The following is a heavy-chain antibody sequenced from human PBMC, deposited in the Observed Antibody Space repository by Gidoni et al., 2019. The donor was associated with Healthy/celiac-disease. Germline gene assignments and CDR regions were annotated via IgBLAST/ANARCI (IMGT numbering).Heavy chain of an antibody. V-gene: IGHV4-39*02. J-gene: IGHJ4*02. D-gene: IGHD2-15*01. CDR3: ARDPPIYCSGGSCYSG. Sequence: QLQLQESGPGLVKPSETLSLPCTVSGGSISSSSYYWGWIHQPPGKGLEWIGSIYYSGSTYYNPSLKSRVTISVDTSKNQFSLKLSSVTAADTAVYYCARDPPIYCSGGSCYSGWGQGTLVTVSS. CDR1: GGSISSSSYY. CDR2: IYYSGST.